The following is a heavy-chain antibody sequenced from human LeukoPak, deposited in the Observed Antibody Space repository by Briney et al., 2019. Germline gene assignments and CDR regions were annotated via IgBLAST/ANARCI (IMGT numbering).Heavy chain of an antibody. J-gene: IGHJ5*02. Sequence: SVKVSRKASGGTFSSYAISWVRQAPGQGLEWMGGIIPIFGTASYAQKFQGRVTITTDESTSTAYMELSSLRSEDTAVYYCARAHNWNYVGWFDPWGQGTLVTVSS. CDR3: ARAHNWNYVGWFDP. CDR2: IIPIFGTA. CDR1: GGTFSSYA. V-gene: IGHV1-69*05. D-gene: IGHD1-7*01.